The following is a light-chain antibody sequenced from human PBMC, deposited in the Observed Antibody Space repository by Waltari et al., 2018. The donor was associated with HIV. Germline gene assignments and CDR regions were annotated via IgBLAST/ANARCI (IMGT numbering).Light chain of an antibody. V-gene: IGLV2-23*02. J-gene: IGLJ1*01. CDR2: EVS. Sequence: QSALTQPAAVSGSPGQSITLSCPGTSSDVGRYNLVSCYQQHPGKAPKLMIYEVSKRPSGVSNRFSGSKSGNTASLTISGLQAEDEADYYCCSYAGSSTFLYVFGTGTKVTVL. CDR1: SSDVGRYNL. CDR3: CSYAGSSTFLYV.